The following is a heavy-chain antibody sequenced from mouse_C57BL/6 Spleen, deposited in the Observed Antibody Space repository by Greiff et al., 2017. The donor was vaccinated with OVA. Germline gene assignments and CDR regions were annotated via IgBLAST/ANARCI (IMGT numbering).Heavy chain of an antibody. CDR1: GYTFTDYE. J-gene: IGHJ2*01. CDR3: TRTYGSNNTLYFDY. CDR2: IDPETGGT. V-gene: IGHV1-15*01. Sequence: QVQLKESGAELVRPGASVTLSCKASGYTFTDYEMHWVKQTPVHGLEWIGAIDPETGGTAYNQKFKGKAILTADKYSTTAYMELRSLTSEDSAFYYCTRTYGSNNTLYFDYWGQGTTLTVSS. D-gene: IGHD1-1*01.